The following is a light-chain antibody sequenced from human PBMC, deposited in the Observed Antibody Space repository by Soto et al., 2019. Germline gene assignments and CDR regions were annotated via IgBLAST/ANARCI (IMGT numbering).Light chain of an antibody. J-gene: IGKJ1*01. CDR2: GAS. CDR1: QSVSSN. CDR3: QQYGTSPWT. Sequence: EIVMTQSPATLSVSLGDRATLSCRASQSVSSNLAWYQLKPGQAPRLLIYGASNRATGIPARFSGSGSGTDFTLTISRLEPEDFAVYHCQQYGTSPWTFGQGTKVDI. V-gene: IGKV3-20*01.